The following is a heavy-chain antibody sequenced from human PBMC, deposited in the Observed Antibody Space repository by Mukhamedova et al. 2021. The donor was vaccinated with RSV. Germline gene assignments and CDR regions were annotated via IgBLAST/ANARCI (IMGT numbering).Heavy chain of an antibody. CDR3: AGGATTSEDENWFDP. V-gene: IGHV3-7*04. D-gene: IGHD1-26*01. Sequence: TISRDNAKNSLYLQMNSLRAEDTAVYYCAGGATTSEDENWFDPWGQGTLVTVSS. J-gene: IGHJ5*02.